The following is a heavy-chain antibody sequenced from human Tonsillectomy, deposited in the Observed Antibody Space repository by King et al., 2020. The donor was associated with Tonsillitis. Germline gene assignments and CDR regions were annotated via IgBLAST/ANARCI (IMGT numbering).Heavy chain of an antibody. V-gene: IGHV3-7*01. CDR3: ARGGREGACDI. CDR2: IKQDGSEK. D-gene: IGHD1-26*01. CDR1: GFTFSTYW. J-gene: IGHJ3*02. Sequence: VQLVESGGGLVQPGGSARLSCAASGFTFSTYWMTWVRQAPGRRLEWVANIKQDGSEKFYVNSVKGRFTISRDNAKNSLYLQMNSLRPEDTAVYYCARGGREGACDIWGQGTMVTVSS.